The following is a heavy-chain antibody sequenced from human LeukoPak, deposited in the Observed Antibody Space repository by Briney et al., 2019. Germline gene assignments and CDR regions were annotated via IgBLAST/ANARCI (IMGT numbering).Heavy chain of an antibody. Sequence: VGSLRLSCTASGFTFSTHAMTWVRQAPGKGLEWVSSIGTRSDDTYYADSVKGRFTFSRDNSKNTLYLQMDSLRAEDTAVYYCAKHDYGNFKAYDIWGQGTTVTVSS. D-gene: IGHD3-16*01. CDR1: GFTFSTHA. V-gene: IGHV3-23*01. J-gene: IGHJ3*02. CDR3: AKHDYGNFKAYDI. CDR2: IGTRSDDT.